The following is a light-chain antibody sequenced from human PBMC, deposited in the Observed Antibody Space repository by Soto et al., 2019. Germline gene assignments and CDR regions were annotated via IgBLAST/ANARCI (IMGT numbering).Light chain of an antibody. Sequence: DIQMTQSPSSLSASVGDRVTITCRASQNINTFLNWYQQKPGKAPKLLISAESTLQNGVPPRFSGSGSGIDFTLTINSLQPEDFATYYCQQSFSVPLFTFGLGTKLEVK. CDR2: AES. V-gene: IGKV1-39*01. CDR1: QNINTF. CDR3: QQSFSVPLFT. J-gene: IGKJ2*01.